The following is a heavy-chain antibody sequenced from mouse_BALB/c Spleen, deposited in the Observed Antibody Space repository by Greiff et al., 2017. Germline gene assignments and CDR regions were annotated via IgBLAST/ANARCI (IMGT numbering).Heavy chain of an antibody. J-gene: IGHJ1*01. D-gene: IGHD2-1*01. V-gene: IGHV1-37*01. CDR1: GYSFTGYF. Sequence: EVQLQQSGPELVKPGASVKISCKASGYSFTGYFMNWVKQSHGKSLEWIGRINPYNGDTFYNQKFKGKATLTVDKSSSTAHMELLSLTSEDSAVYYCGKGGLYYGNPDWYFDVWGAGTTVTVSS. CDR3: GKGGLYYGNPDWYFDV. CDR2: INPYNGDT.